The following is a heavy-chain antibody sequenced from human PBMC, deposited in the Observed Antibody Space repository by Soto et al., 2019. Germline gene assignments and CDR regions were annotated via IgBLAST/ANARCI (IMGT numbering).Heavy chain of an antibody. D-gene: IGHD6-19*01. CDR1: GGSISSGGYY. J-gene: IGHJ5*02. CDR2: IYYSGST. CDR3: ARPRREVSSGWSGHEGGFDH. V-gene: IGHV4-39*01. Sequence: PSETLSLPCTVSGGSISSGGYYWGWIRHPPGKGLEWIGSIYYSGSTYYNPSLKSRVTISVDTSKNQFSRKLGSVTAADTAVYYWARPRREVSSGWSGHEGGFDHWGQGTQVTVSS.